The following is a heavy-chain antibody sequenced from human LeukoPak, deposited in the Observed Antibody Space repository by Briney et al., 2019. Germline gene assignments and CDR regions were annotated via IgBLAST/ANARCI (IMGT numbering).Heavy chain of an antibody. Sequence: PGGSLRLSCAASGFTFSSYAMSWVRQAPGKGLEWVSAISGSGGSTYYADSVKGRFTISRDNSKNTLYLQMNSLRAEDTAVYYCAKDPYNYGDYERFVYWGQGTLVAVSS. CDR3: AKDPYNYGDYERFVY. J-gene: IGHJ4*02. CDR2: ISGSGGST. V-gene: IGHV3-23*01. CDR1: GFTFSSYA. D-gene: IGHD4-17*01.